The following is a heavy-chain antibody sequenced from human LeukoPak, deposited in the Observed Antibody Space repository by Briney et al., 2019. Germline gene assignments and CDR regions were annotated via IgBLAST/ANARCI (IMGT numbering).Heavy chain of an antibody. CDR3: ARQVDNWFDP. Sequence: PSETLSLTCTVSGGSINSYYWSWIRQPPGKGLEWIGYIYYSGSTNYNPSLKSRVTISVDTSKNQFSLKLSSVAAADTAVYYCARQVDNWFDPWGQGTLVTVSS. D-gene: IGHD1-26*01. V-gene: IGHV4-59*01. J-gene: IGHJ5*02. CDR1: GGSINSYY. CDR2: IYYSGST.